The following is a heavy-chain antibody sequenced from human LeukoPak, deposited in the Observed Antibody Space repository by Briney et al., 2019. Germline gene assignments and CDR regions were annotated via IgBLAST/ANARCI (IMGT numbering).Heavy chain of an antibody. CDR1: GFTFDDYA. CDR3: GRELVGGSGWLRGRFEFDP. J-gene: IGHJ5*02. Sequence: PGRSLRLSCAASGFTFDDYAMHWVRQAPGKGLEWVSGISWNSGSIGYADSVKGRFTISRDNAKNSLYLQMNSLRAEDMALYYCGRELVGGSGWLRGRFEFDPWGQGTLVTVSS. V-gene: IGHV3-9*03. CDR2: ISWNSGSI. D-gene: IGHD6-19*01.